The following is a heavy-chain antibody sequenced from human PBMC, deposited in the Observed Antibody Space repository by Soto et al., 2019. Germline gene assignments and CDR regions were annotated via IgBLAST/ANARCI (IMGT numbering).Heavy chain of an antibody. CDR1: GDTFSSYS. CDR2: IIPFLGTA. Sequence: QVQLVQSGAEVEKPGSSVKVSCKASGDTFSSYSISWVRQAPGQGLEWMGGIIPFLGTANYAQKFQGRVTITADASTSTVHMDLRSLRYEDTAIYYCARARAEVLGADYYYYYGMDVWGQGTTVTVSS. V-gene: IGHV1-69*01. D-gene: IGHD2-8*02. J-gene: IGHJ6*02. CDR3: ARARAEVLGADYYYYYGMDV.